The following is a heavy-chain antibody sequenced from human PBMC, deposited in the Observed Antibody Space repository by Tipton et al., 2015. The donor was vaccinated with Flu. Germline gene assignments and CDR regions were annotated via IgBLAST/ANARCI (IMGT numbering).Heavy chain of an antibody. Sequence: TLSLTCSVSGASLSSGYSYWSWVRQPAGKGLEWIGRIFTTGSTNYNPSLKSRVTISVDTWKTQFSLKLGSVTAADTAVYYCARLTYYYGSGTSDCWGQGTLLTVSS. CDR1: GASLSSGYSY. D-gene: IGHD3-10*01. J-gene: IGHJ4*02. V-gene: IGHV4-61*02. CDR3: ARLTYYYGSGTSDC. CDR2: IFTTGST.